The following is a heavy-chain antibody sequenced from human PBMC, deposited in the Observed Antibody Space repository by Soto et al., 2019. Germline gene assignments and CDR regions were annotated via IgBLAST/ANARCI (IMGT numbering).Heavy chain of an antibody. Sequence: ASVKVSCKASGYTFTSYDINWVRQATGQGLEWMGWMNPNSGNTGYAQKFQGRVTMTRNTSISTAYMELSSLRSEDTAVYYCARGLGGSRPRLYYFDYWGQGTLVTVSS. CDR1: GYTFTSYD. V-gene: IGHV1-8*01. J-gene: IGHJ4*02. CDR2: MNPNSGNT. CDR3: ARGLGGSRPRLYYFDY.